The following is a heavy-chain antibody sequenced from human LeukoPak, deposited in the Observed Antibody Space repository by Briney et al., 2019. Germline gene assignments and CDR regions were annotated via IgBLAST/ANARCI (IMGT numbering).Heavy chain of an antibody. J-gene: IGHJ5*02. Sequence: PSETLSLTCTVSGGSISSSSYYWGWIRQPPGKGLEWIGYIYYSGSTNYNPSLKSRVTISVDTSKNQFSLKLSSVTAADTAVYYCARDPGDILTGYPSGFDPWGQGTLVTVSS. CDR3: ARDPGDILTGYPSGFDP. V-gene: IGHV4-61*01. D-gene: IGHD3-9*01. CDR2: IYYSGST. CDR1: GGSISSSSYY.